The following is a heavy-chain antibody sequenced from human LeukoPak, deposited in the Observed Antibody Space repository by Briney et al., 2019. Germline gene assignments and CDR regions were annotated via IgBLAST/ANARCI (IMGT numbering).Heavy chain of an antibody. Sequence: SETLSLTCSVSGDSISRSSYQWGWIRQPPGKGLEWIGSISYSGSTYYNPSLKSRVTMSVDTSKNQFSLRLSSVTAADTAVYYCARHAPRVLPAAIGDWGQGTLVTVSS. D-gene: IGHD2-2*01. V-gene: IGHV4-39*01. J-gene: IGHJ4*02. CDR3: ARHAPRVLPAAIGD. CDR1: GDSISRSSYQ. CDR2: ISYSGST.